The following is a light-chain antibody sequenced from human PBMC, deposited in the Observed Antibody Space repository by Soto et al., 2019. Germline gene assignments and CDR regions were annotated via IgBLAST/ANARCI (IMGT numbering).Light chain of an antibody. Sequence: EITLRPNLDTMSSYPGERATLSCRASQSVSSSYLAWYQQRHGQAPRILIYGASSRATGIPDRFSGSRSGTDCSLAISRLEPEEFVVYYGQRYGVSPRTCAQGTKVDIK. CDR1: QSVSSSY. CDR3: QRYGVSPRT. V-gene: IGKV3-20*01. CDR2: GAS. J-gene: IGKJ1*01.